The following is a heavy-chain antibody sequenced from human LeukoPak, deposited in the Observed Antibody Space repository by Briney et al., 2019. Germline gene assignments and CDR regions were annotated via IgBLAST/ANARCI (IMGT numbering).Heavy chain of an antibody. V-gene: IGHV3-23*01. J-gene: IGHJ3*02. CDR3: ARDPNGDFIGTFDM. D-gene: IGHD4-17*01. CDR1: EFTFSSYG. Sequence: PGGSLRLSCAASEFTFSSYGMSWVRQAPGKGLEWVSSISGSGGSTQYADSVQGRFAISRDNSKNTLYLHMNSLGAEDTAVYFCARDPNGDFIGTFDMWGRGTMVSVSS. CDR2: ISGSGGST.